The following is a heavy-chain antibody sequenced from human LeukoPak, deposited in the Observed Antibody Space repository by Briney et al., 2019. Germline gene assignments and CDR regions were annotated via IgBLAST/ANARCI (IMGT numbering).Heavy chain of an antibody. CDR3: AREVAVGSQSFDY. D-gene: IGHD6-19*01. V-gene: IGHV4-59*01. J-gene: IGHJ4*02. CDR2: IYYSGST. Sequence: SETLSLTCTVSGGSISSYYWSWIRQPPGKGLEWIGYIYYSGSTNYNPSLKSRVTISVDTSKNQFSLKLSSVTAADTAVYYCAREVAVGSQSFDYWGQGTLVTVSS. CDR1: GGSISSYY.